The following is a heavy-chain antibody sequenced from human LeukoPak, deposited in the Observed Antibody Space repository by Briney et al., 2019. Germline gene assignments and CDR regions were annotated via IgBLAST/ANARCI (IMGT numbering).Heavy chain of an antibody. Sequence: SVKVSRKASGGTFSSYAISWVRQAPGQGLEWMGRIIPIFGTANYAQKFQGRVTITTDESTSTAYMELSSLRSEDTAVYYCARDLSGWSGFGYWGQGTLVTVSS. J-gene: IGHJ4*02. V-gene: IGHV1-69*05. CDR1: GGTFSSYA. D-gene: IGHD6-19*01. CDR3: ARDLSGWSGFGY. CDR2: IIPIFGTA.